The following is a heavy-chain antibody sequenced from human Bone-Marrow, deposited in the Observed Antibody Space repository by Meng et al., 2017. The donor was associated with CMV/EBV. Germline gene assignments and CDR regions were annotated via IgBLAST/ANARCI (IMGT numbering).Heavy chain of an antibody. CDR3: ARVVVVVPAARFDP. CDR2: IYYSGST. J-gene: IGHJ5*02. CDR1: GGAISSGDYC. V-gene: IGHV4-30-4*08. D-gene: IGHD2-2*01. Sequence: SGGAISSGDYCWSWIRQPPGKGLEWIGYIYYSGSTYYNPSLKSRVTISVDTSKNQFSLKLSSVTAADTAVYYCARVVVVVPAARFDPWGQGTLVTVSS.